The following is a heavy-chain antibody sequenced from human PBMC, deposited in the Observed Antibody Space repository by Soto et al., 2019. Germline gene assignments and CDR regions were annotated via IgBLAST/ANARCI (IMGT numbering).Heavy chain of an antibody. D-gene: IGHD3-10*01. V-gene: IGHV1-69*06. CDR1: GGTFSSYA. J-gene: IGHJ5*02. CDR2: IIPIFGTA. Sequence: ASVKVSCKASGGTFSSYAISWVRQAPGQGLEWMGGIIPIFGTANYAQKFQGRVTITADKSTSTAYMELSSLRSEDTAVYYCASGSTWEDPTKLYMPLTPWGQGTLVTVSS. CDR3: ASGSTWEDPTKLYMPLTP.